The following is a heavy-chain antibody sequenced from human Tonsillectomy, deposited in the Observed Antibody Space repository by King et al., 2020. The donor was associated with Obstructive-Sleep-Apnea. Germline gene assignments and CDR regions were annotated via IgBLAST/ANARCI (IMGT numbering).Heavy chain of an antibody. Sequence: VQLVEAGGGLVKPGGSLRLSCAACGFNFRSYSMNWVRQAPGKGLEWVSSISRSISYIYYADSVKGRLTISRDNAKNSLYLQMNSLRAEDTAVYYCARDYYEIAIDYWGQGTLVTVSS. J-gene: IGHJ4*02. CDR1: GFNFRSYS. CDR2: ISRSISYI. D-gene: IGHD3-22*01. CDR3: ARDYYEIAIDY. V-gene: IGHV3-21*01.